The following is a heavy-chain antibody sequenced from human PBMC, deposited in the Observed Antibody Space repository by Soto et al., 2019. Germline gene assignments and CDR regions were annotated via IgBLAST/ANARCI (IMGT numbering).Heavy chain of an antibody. CDR1: GFTFSSQN. CDR2: SSSSSTYI. Sequence: GGSLRLSFAASGFTFSSQNMNWVRQAPGKGLEWVSSSSSSSTYIYYADSVKGRFTISRDNAKNSLYLQMNSLRAEDTAVYFCARVYYSNLPYYFYYMDVWGQGTTVTVSS. D-gene: IGHD4-4*01. CDR3: ARVYYSNLPYYFYYMDV. J-gene: IGHJ6*02. V-gene: IGHV3-21*01.